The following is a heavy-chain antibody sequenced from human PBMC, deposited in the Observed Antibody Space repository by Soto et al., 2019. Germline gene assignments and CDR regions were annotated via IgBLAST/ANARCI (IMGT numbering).Heavy chain of an antibody. J-gene: IGHJ4*02. V-gene: IGHV2-5*02. CDR1: GFSLISKGVG. CDR2: LSSDDDK. Sequence: QITLKESGPPLVKPTQTLTLTCTFSGFSLISKGVGVGWIRQPPGKALEWLALLSSDDDKRYSPSLRTILTITEDTSKNQVVLTMTNMAPVDTATYYCAHSRDQQGPFDYWGQGTLVTVSS. CDR3: AHSRDQQGPFDY.